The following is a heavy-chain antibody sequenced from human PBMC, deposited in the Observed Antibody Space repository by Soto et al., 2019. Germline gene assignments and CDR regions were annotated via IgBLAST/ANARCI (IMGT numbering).Heavy chain of an antibody. J-gene: IGHJ6*03. CDR3: ARGRAEYDILTGIKGYYYYMDV. CDR2: IYYRGNT. V-gene: IGHV4-39*01. D-gene: IGHD3-9*01. Sequence: SETLSLTCSVSGDSINSDKYYWGWIRQPPGKGLEWIGSIYYRGNTYYNPSLQTRVTISLDTSKNQFSLKLSSVTAADTAVYYCARGRAEYDILTGIKGYYYYMDVWGKGTTVTVSS. CDR1: GDSINSDKYY.